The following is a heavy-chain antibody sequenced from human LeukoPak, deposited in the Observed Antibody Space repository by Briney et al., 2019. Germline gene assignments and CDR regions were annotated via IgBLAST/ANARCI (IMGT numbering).Heavy chain of an antibody. V-gene: IGHV1-69*05. CDR2: IIPMFGTA. Sequence: SVKVSCKASGGTFSNYAISWVRQAPGQGLEWLGGIIPMFGTANYAQKFQGRVTITTDEATTTAYTELISLRSEDTAVYYCVRRQALRGRHRAFDPWGQGTLVTVTS. CDR3: VRRQALRGRHRAFDP. D-gene: IGHD6-25*01. J-gene: IGHJ5*02. CDR1: GGTFSNYA.